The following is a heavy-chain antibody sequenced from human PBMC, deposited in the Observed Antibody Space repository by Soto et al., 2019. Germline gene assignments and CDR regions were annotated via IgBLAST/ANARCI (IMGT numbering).Heavy chain of an antibody. J-gene: IGHJ1*01. CDR2: TSYDGNNK. CDR1: GFMFKNYV. CDR3: ARWGTTGGFDL. D-gene: IGHD3-16*01. V-gene: IGHV3-30*19. Sequence: QLQLVESGGGVVQPGTSLRLSCTASGFMFKNYVMHWVRQAPGKGLEWVALTSYDGNNKYYGDSVKGRFTVSRDNSKNTLHLQMDSLRPEDTALYYCARWGTTGGFDLWGQGTLVSVSP.